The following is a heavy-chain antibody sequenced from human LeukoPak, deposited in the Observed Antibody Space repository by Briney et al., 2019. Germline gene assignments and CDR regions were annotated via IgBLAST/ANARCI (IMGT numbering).Heavy chain of an antibody. D-gene: IGHD3-9*01. CDR1: GFTFDDYA. V-gene: IGHV3-9*01. CDR3: ASDWGYFDWLLFG. CDR2: ISWNSGST. Sequence: GGSLRLSCAASGFTFDDYAMHWVRQAPGKGLEWVSGISWNSGSTGYADSVKGRFTISRDNAKNSLYLQMNSLRAEDTAVYYCASDWGYFDWLLFGWGQGALVTVSS. J-gene: IGHJ4*02.